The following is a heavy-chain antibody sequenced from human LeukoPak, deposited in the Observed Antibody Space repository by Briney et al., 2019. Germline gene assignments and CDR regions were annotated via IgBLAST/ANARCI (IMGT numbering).Heavy chain of an antibody. V-gene: IGHV4-59*01. D-gene: IGHD4-23*01. CDR3: ARALPGGAFDI. CDR2: IYYSGST. J-gene: IGHJ3*02. Sequence: SETLSLTCTVSGGSISSYYWSWIRQPPGKGLEWIGYIYYSGSTNYNPSLKSRVTISVDTSKNQFSLKLSSVTAADTAVYYCARALPGGAFDIWGQGTMVTVSS. CDR1: GGSISSYY.